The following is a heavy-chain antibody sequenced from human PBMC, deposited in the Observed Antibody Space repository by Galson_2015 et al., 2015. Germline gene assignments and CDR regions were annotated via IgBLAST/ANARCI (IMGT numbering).Heavy chain of an antibody. Sequence: SLRLSCAASGFTFSSYAMSWVRQAPGKGLEWVSAISGSGGSTYYADSVKGRFTISRDNSKNTLYLQMNSLRAEDTAVYYCAKYIVGATTLDYWGQGTLVTVSS. CDR1: GFTFSSYA. J-gene: IGHJ4*02. V-gene: IGHV3-23*01. CDR2: ISGSGGST. D-gene: IGHD1-26*01. CDR3: AKYIVGATTLDY.